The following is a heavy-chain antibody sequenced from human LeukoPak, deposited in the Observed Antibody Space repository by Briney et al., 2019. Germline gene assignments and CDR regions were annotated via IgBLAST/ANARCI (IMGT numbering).Heavy chain of an antibody. J-gene: IGHJ4*02. CDR2: INPNSGGT. CDR1: GYTFTGYY. V-gene: IGHV1-2*02. Sequence: EASVKVSCKASGYTFTGYYMHWVRQAPGQGPEWMGWINPNSGGTNYAQKFQGRVTMTRDTSISTAYMELSRLRSDDTAVYYCARSSCSGGSRHFDYWGQGTLVTVSS. D-gene: IGHD2-15*01. CDR3: ARSSCSGGSRHFDY.